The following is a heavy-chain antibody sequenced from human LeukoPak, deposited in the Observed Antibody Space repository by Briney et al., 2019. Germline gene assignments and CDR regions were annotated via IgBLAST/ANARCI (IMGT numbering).Heavy chain of an antibody. D-gene: IGHD3-3*01. J-gene: IGHJ5*02. CDR1: GGPINSHY. V-gene: IGHV4-59*08. Sequence: SETLSLTCSVSGGPINSHYWSWIRQPPGKGLEWIGYIYYNGNTNYNPSLKSRVTISVDTSKNQFSLKLSSVTAADTAVYYCARAFFWSGYFRAGAWFDPWGQGTLVTVSS. CDR2: IYYNGNT. CDR3: ARAFFWSGYFRAGAWFDP.